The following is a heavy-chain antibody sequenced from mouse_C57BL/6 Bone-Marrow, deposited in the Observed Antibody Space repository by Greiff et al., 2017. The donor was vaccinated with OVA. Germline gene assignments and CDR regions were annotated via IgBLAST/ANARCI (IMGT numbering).Heavy chain of an antibody. J-gene: IGHJ1*03. CDR3: ARGGKKTGAYLDV. D-gene: IGHD4-1*01. V-gene: IGHV1-26*01. CDR1: GYTFTDYY. Sequence: EVQLQQSGPELVKPGASVKISCKASGYTFTDYYMNWVKQSPGKSLEWIGDINPNNGGTSYNQKFTGKATLTVDKSSSTAYMELRSLTSEDSAVYYCARGGKKTGAYLDVWGTGTTVTVSS. CDR2: INPNNGGT.